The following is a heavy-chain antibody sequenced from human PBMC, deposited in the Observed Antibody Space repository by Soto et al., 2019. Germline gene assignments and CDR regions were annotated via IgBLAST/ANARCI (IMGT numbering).Heavy chain of an antibody. CDR2: ISGSGDST. J-gene: IGHJ2*01. Sequence: EVQLLESGGGLVQPGGSLRLSCAASGFTFSSYAMSWVRQAPGKGLEWVSAISGSGDSTYYADSVKGRFTISRDNSKHTRYLQMNSLRAEDTAVYYCAKRTVGWYFDLWGRGTLVAVSS. D-gene: IGHD4-17*01. V-gene: IGHV3-23*01. CDR1: GFTFSSYA. CDR3: AKRTVGWYFDL.